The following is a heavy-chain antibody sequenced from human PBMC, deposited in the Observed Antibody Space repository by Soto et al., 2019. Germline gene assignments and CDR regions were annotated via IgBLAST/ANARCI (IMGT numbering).Heavy chain of an antibody. D-gene: IGHD4-17*01. J-gene: IGHJ4*02. CDR2: LNQDGSEK. Sequence: EVQLVESGGGLVQPGGSLRLSCAASGFTFSSYWMTWVRQAPGKGLEWVANLNQDGSEKYYVDSVKGRFTLSRDNAKNSLYLQMNSLRAEETAVYYCARSDVTTEGGGFLEYWGQGTLVTVSS. CDR1: GFTFSSYW. V-gene: IGHV3-7*01. CDR3: ARSDVTTEGGGFLEY.